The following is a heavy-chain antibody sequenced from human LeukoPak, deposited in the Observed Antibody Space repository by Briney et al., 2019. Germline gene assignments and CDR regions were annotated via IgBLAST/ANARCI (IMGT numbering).Heavy chain of an antibody. CDR2: ISGSGGST. D-gene: IGHD1-26*01. CDR1: GFTFSSYA. Sequence: GGSLRLSCAASGFTFSSYAMSWVRQAPGKGLEWASAISGSGGSTYYADSVKGRFTISRDNSKNTLYLQMDSLRAEDTAVYYCAKDLTQSWEPDFRGQGTLVTVSS. CDR3: AKDLTQSWEPDF. V-gene: IGHV3-23*01. J-gene: IGHJ4*02.